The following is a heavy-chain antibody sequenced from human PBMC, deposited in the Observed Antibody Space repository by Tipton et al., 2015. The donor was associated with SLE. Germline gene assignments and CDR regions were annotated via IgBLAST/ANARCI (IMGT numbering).Heavy chain of an antibody. V-gene: IGHV4-39*07. CDR2: IYYSGST. CDR3: ARAPEWLRFPDY. D-gene: IGHD5-12*01. Sequence: TLSLTCTVSGGSISSSSYYWGWIRQPPGKGLEWIGSIYYSGSTYYNPSLKSRVTISVDTSKNQFSLKLSSVTAADTAMYYCARAPEWLRFPDYWGQGTLVTVSS. J-gene: IGHJ4*02. CDR1: GGSISSSSYY.